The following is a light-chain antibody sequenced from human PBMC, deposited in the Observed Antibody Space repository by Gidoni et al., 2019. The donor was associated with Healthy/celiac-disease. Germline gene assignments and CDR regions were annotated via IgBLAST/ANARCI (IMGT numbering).Light chain of an antibody. CDR2: GAS. CDR3: QQYNNWPPR. J-gene: IGKJ3*01. Sequence: ELVMTQSPATLSVSPGERATLSCRASQSVSSNLAWYQQKPGQAPRRLIYGASTRATGIPARFSGSGSGTEFTLTISSLQSEDFAVYYCQQYNNWPPRFGPGTKVDIK. CDR1: QSVSSN. V-gene: IGKV3-15*01.